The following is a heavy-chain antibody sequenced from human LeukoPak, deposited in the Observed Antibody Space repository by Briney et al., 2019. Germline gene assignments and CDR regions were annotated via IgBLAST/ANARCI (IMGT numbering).Heavy chain of an antibody. D-gene: IGHD5-12*01. CDR2: IYYSGST. CDR1: GGSISSYY. CDR3: ARGNIVATFPLGY. Sequence: PSETLSLTCTVSGGSISSYYWSWIRQPPGKGLEWIGYIYYSGSTNYNPSLKSRVTISVDTSKNQFSLKLSSVTAADTAVYYCARGNIVATFPLGYWGQGTLVTVSS. J-gene: IGHJ4*02. V-gene: IGHV4-59*08.